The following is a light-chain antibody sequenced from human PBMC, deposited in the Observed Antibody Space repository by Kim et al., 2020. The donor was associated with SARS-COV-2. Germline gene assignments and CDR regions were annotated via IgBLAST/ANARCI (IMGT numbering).Light chain of an antibody. J-gene: IGKJ2*01. V-gene: IGKV2D-30*01. Sequence: DVGMTQFPPSLSVTLGQPSSISCTSTESLIYSDGLVYLTLFHQRPGQSPRRLIYKVSELDSGVPDRFSGSGSDTNFTLKITGVEAEDVGMYYCLQDSHRPQIFGPGTKLEI. CDR3: LQDSHRPQI. CDR2: KVS. CDR1: ESLIYSDGLVY.